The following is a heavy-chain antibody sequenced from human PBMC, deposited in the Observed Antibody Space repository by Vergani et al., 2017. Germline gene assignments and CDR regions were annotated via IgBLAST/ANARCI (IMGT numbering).Heavy chain of an antibody. D-gene: IGHD2-2*01. CDR1: GGTFSSYT. CDR2: IIPILGIA. J-gene: IGHJ4*02. CDR3: ASCCSSTSCFYFDY. Sequence: QVQLVQSGAEVKKPGSSVKVSCKASGGTFSSYTISWVRQAPGQGLEWMGRIIPILGIANYAQKFQGRVTITADKSTSTAYMELSILRSEDTAVYYCASCCSSTSCFYFDYWGQGTLVTVSS. V-gene: IGHV1-69*02.